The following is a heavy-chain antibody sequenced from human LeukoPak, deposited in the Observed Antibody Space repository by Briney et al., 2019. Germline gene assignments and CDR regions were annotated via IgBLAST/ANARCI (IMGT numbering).Heavy chain of an antibody. CDR1: GFTFSSYS. CDR3: ARSREIYVFYYFDY. D-gene: IGHD3-16*01. V-gene: IGHV3-7*01. CDR2: IKQDGSEK. Sequence: GGSLRLSCAASGFTFSSYSMNWVRQAPGKGLEWVANIKQDGSEKYYVDSVKGRFTISRDNAKNSLYLQMNSLRAEDTAVYYCARSREIYVFYYFDYWGQGTLVTVSS. J-gene: IGHJ4*02.